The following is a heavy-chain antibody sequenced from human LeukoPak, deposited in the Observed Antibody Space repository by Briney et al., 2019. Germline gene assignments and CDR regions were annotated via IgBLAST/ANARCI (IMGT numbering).Heavy chain of an antibody. J-gene: IGHJ4*02. CDR3: ARLMVRGVIIQGFDY. Sequence: ASVKVSCKASGYTFTSYAMHWARQAPGQRLEWMGWINAGNGNTKYSQKFQDRVTITRDTSASTAYMELSSLRSEDTAVYYCARLMVRGVIIQGFDYWGQGTLVTVSS. D-gene: IGHD3-10*01. CDR2: INAGNGNT. CDR1: GYTFTSYA. V-gene: IGHV1-3*01.